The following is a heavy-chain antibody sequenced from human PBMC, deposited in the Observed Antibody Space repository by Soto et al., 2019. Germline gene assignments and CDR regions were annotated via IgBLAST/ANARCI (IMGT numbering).Heavy chain of an antibody. Sequence: PSETLSLTCTVSGTTINSADFYLTWIRQPPGKGLEWIGYIYYSGTTFHNPSLRSRISMSVDTSKNQFSLRLNSVTAADTAVYYCARGYDFAGLFHYGLDVWGQGNTVTVYS. V-gene: IGHV4-30-4*01. J-gene: IGHJ6*02. CDR2: IYYSGTT. CDR1: GTTINSADFY. CDR3: ARGYDFAGLFHYGLDV. D-gene: IGHD3-3*01.